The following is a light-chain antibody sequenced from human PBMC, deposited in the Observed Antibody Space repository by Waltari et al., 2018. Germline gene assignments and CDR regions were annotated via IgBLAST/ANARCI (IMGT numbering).Light chain of an antibody. CDR3: QQYDISPLT. CDR2: GAS. J-gene: IGKJ4*01. CDR1: QTVRTTY. Sequence: EIVLTQSPGTLSLSPGERATLSCRASQTVRTTYLAWYQQKPGHAPTLLIYGASSRATGIPDRFSGSGSGTDFSLTISSLEPEDFAVYYCQQYDISPLTFGGGTKVETK. V-gene: IGKV3-20*01.